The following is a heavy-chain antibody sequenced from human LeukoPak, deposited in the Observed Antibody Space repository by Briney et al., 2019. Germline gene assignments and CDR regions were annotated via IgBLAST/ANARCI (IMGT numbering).Heavy chain of an antibody. V-gene: IGHV1-2*02. D-gene: IGHD3-16*01. CDR1: GYKFTDDY. CDR2: INPDSGFT. CDR3: APTAEAYTSWWKV. Sequence: GASVKVSCKSSGYKFTDDYMHWVRQAPGQGLAFMGWINPDSGFTNYAQKFKGRVTMTRGTSISTAYLEVRSLTSDDTAVYYCAPTAEAYTSWWKVWGQGTLVTVSS. J-gene: IGHJ4*02.